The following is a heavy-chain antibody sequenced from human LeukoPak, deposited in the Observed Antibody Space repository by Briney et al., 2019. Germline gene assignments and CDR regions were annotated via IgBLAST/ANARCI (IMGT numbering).Heavy chain of an antibody. V-gene: IGHV1-8*01. Sequence: GASVKVSCKASGYTFASYDINWVRQATGQGLEWMGWMNPNSGNTGYAQKFQDRVTMTRNTSISTAYMELSSLRSEDTAVYYCARGPRGPRRNWFDPWGQGTLVTVSS. CDR1: GYTFASYD. CDR3: ARGPRGPRRNWFDP. CDR2: MNPNSGNT. J-gene: IGHJ5*02. D-gene: IGHD3-10*01.